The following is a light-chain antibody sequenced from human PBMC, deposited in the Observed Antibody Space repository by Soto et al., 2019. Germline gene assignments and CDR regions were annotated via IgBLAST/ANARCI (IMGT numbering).Light chain of an antibody. J-gene: IGKJ1*01. Sequence: DIMLKQSPATVSLKTEERVTLSCRTSQSVSKYLAWYKKTPGQAPRLLIYDAYNRATGVPARFSGSGSGTDFSLTISGLEPEDFAVYYCQPFGRSPPWTFGQVTMVDIK. V-gene: IGKV3-11*01. CDR2: DAY. CDR1: QSVSKY. CDR3: QPFGRSPPWT.